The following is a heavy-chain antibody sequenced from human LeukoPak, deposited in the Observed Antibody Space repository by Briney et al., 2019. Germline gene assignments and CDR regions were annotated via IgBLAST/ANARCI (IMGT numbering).Heavy chain of an antibody. D-gene: IGHD3-22*01. Sequence: GGSLRLSCAASGFTFSSYAMSWVRQAPGKGLEWVSAISGSGGSTYYADSAKGRFTISRDNSKNTLYLQMNGLRAEDTAVYYCGKDSYYDRPYYFDNWGQGTLVTVSS. CDR2: ISGSGGST. CDR1: GFTFSSYA. V-gene: IGHV3-23*01. J-gene: IGHJ4*02. CDR3: GKDSYYDRPYYFDN.